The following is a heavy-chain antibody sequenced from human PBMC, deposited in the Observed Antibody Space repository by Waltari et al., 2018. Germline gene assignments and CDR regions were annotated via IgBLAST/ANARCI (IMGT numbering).Heavy chain of an antibody. J-gene: IGHJ4*02. CDR3: ANWREGSATYFDY. V-gene: IGHV3-23*04. CDR1: GFTFSNYA. CDR2: ISGIGDRT. Sequence: EVQLVESGGGLVKPGGSLRLYCTVSGFTFSNYAMTWARQAPGKGLEWVSSISGIGDRTYYADSVRGRFTISRDNSKNTVYLQMNNLRAEDAAVYYCANWREGSATYFDYWGQGTLVTVSS.